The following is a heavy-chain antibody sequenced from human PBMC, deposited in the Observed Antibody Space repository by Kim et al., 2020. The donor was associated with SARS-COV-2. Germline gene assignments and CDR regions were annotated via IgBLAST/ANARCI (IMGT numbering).Heavy chain of an antibody. V-gene: IGHV4-34*01. CDR3: ARRGKLLRMGAYYYYYGMDV. CDR1: GGSFSGYY. Sequence: SETLSLTCAVYGGSFSGYYWSWIRQPPGKGLEWIGEINHSGSTNYNPSLKSRVTISVDTSKNQFSLKLSSVTAADTAVYYCARRGKLLRMGAYYYYYGMDVWGQGTTVTVSS. CDR2: INHSGST. J-gene: IGHJ6*02. D-gene: IGHD2-15*01.